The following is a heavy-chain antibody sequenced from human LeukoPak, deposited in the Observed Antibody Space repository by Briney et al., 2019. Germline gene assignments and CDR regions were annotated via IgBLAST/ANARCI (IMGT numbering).Heavy chain of an antibody. V-gene: IGHV3-66*01. CDR2: IYSGGDT. CDR3: TADAISGGKLDY. D-gene: IGHD3-10*02. CDR1: GFTVNNNY. Sequence: PGRSLRLSCAASGFTVNNNYMNWVRQAPGKGLDWVSVIYSGGDTFYADSVKGRFTISRDKSKNTLYLQMNSLRAEDTAVYYCTADAISGGKLDYWGQGTLVTVSS. J-gene: IGHJ4*02.